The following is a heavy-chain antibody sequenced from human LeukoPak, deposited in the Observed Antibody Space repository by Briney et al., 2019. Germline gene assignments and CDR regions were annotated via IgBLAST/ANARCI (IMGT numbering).Heavy chain of an antibody. CDR1: GYTFSGYY. D-gene: IGHD3-22*01. J-gene: IGHJ1*01. CDR2: INPNSGGT. V-gene: IGHV1-2*02. Sequence: ASVKVSCKASGYTFSGYYLHWVRQAPGQGLEWMGWINPNSGGTNSAQKFQGRVTMTRDTSTITAYMELSRLRSDDTAVYFCARGYYDSSDYEYFQHWGQGTLVTVSS. CDR3: ARGYYDSSDYEYFQH.